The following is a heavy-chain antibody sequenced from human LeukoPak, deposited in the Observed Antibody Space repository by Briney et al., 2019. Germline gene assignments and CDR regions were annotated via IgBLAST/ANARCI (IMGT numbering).Heavy chain of an antibody. CDR3: AKDLGLRVWGNYRPPAFDY. CDR2: ISSSSSTI. CDR1: GFTFSSYS. V-gene: IGHV3-48*01. D-gene: IGHD3-16*02. Sequence: GGSLRLSCAASGFTFSSYSRNWVRHAPGQGLVGGLFISSSSSTIYYADSVKGRFTISRDNAKNSLYLQMNSLRAEDTAVYYCAKDLGLRVWGNYRPPAFDYWGQGTLVTVSS. J-gene: IGHJ4*02.